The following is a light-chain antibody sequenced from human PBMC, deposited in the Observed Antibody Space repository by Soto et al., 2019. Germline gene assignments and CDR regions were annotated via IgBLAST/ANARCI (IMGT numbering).Light chain of an antibody. Sequence: DIQMTQSPSTLSASVGDRLSITCRASQSITNWLAWYQQKPGKAPKLLIYKASSLQSEVPSRFSGSGSGPEFTLTISSLQPDDFATYYCQQYHSYPFTFGPGTKVDIQ. V-gene: IGKV1-5*03. J-gene: IGKJ3*01. CDR1: QSITNW. CDR3: QQYHSYPFT. CDR2: KAS.